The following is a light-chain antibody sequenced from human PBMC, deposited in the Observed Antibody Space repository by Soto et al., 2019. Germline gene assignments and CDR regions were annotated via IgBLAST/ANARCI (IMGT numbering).Light chain of an antibody. J-gene: IGKJ4*01. CDR1: QSVSRF. CDR3: HQRSTWPLT. V-gene: IGKV3-11*01. Sequence: EIVLTQSPATLSLSPGEGAALSCRASQSVSRFLAWYQQKPGQAPRLLIYGASNRATGIPTRFSGSGSGTDFTLTISSLEAEDFALYYCHQRSTWPLTFGGG. CDR2: GAS.